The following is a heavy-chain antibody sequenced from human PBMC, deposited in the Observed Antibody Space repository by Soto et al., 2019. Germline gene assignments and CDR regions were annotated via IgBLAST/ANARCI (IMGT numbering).Heavy chain of an antibody. D-gene: IGHD3-9*01. V-gene: IGHV3-21*01. CDR1: GFTFSSYS. J-gene: IGHJ4*02. CDR3: ARVRSTGSIGKF. CDR2: ISSSSSYI. Sequence: EVQLVESGGGLVKPGGSLRLSCAASGFTFSSYSMNWVRQAPGKGLEWVSSISSSSSYIYYADSVKGRFTISRDNAKNSLYLQKNSLRAEDTAVYYCARVRSTGSIGKFWGQGTLVTVSS.